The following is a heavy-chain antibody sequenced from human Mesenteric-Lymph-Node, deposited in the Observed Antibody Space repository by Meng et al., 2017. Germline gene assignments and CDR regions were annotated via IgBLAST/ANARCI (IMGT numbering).Heavy chain of an antibody. Sequence: QVQLQESGPGLVKPSQPLSLTCTVSGGSISSYYWSWIRQPPGKGLELIGHIYYSGSTSYNPSLKSRVTISVDTSNNQFSLKLSSVTAADTAVYYCARVGWRQWSFDLWGRGTLVTVSS. CDR1: GGSISSYY. CDR3: ARVGWRQWSFDL. J-gene: IGHJ2*01. CDR2: IYYSGST. V-gene: IGHV4-30-4*08. D-gene: IGHD5-18*01.